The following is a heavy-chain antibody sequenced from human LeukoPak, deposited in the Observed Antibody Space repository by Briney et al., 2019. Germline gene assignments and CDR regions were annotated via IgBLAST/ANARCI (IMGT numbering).Heavy chain of an antibody. CDR2: IYYSGST. D-gene: IGHD3-22*01. J-gene: IGHJ3*02. CDR3: ARATYDSSGYSDAFDI. Sequence: PSETLSLTCTVSGGSTSSSSYYWGWIRQPPGKGLEWIGSIYYSGSTYYNPSLKSRVTISVDKSKNQFSLKLSSVTAADTAVYYCARATYDSSGYSDAFDIWGQGTMVTVSS. CDR1: GGSTSSSSYY. V-gene: IGHV4-39*07.